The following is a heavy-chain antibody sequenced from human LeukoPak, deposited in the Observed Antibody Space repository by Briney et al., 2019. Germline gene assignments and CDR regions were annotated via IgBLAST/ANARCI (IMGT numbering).Heavy chain of an antibody. V-gene: IGHV4-38-2*01. J-gene: IGHJ4*02. Sequence: SETLSLTCAVSGYSISSGYYWGWIRQPPGKGLEWIGSIYHSGSTYYNPSLKSRVTISVDTSKNQFSLKLSSVTAADTAVYYCARHRIAVAGAPYEAFDNWGQGTLVTVSS. D-gene: IGHD6-19*01. CDR1: GYSISSGYY. CDR2: IYHSGST. CDR3: ARHRIAVAGAPYEAFDN.